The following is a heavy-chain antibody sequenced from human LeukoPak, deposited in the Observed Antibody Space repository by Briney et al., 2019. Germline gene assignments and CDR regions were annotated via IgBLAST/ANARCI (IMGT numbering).Heavy chain of an antibody. CDR2: IYYSGST. V-gene: IGHV4-59*11. D-gene: IGHD2-2*01. J-gene: IGHJ3*02. CDR3: ARGGRSAANAFDI. CDR1: GGSISNHY. Sequence: SETLSLTCTVSGGSISNHYWSWIRQPPGKGLEWIGYIYYSGSTKFNPSLKSRVTISVDTSKNQFSLKLSSVTAADTAVYYCARGGRSAANAFDIWGQGTMVTVSS.